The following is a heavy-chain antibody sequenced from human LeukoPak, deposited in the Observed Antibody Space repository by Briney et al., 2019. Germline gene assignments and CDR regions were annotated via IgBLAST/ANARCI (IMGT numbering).Heavy chain of an antibody. J-gene: IGHJ6*03. V-gene: IGHV1-2*02. CDR1: GYTFTGYY. CDR2: IHPNSGGT. D-gene: IGHD2-8*01. CDR3: ARCIQQNYYYYYMDV. Sequence: ASVKVSCKTSGYTFTGYYMHRVRQAPGQGVEWMGWIHPNSGGTNYAQKFQGRVTMTRDTSISTAYMELSRLRSDDTAVYYCARCIQQNYYYYYMDVWGKGTTVTISS.